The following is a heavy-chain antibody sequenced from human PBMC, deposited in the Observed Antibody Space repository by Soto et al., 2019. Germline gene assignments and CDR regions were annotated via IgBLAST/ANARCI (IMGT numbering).Heavy chain of an antibody. D-gene: IGHD3-10*01. CDR2: IWYDGSNK. CDR3: ARDPRNAKITMVRGVITDFDY. J-gene: IGHJ4*02. V-gene: IGHV3-33*01. CDR1: GFTFSSYG. Sequence: QVQLVESGGGVVQPGRSLRLSCAASGFTFSSYGMHWVRQAPGKGLEWVAVIWYDGSNKYYADSVKGRFTISRDNSKNTLYLKMNSLRSEDTAVYYCARDPRNAKITMVRGVITDFDYWGQGTLVTVSS.